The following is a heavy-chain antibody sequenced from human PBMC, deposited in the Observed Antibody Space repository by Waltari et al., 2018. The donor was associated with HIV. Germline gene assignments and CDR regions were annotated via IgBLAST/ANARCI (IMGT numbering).Heavy chain of an antibody. CDR1: GFTFDDYA. J-gene: IGHJ4*02. CDR3: AKGPFDY. V-gene: IGHV3-9*01. Sequence: EVQLVESGGGLVQPGRSLRLSCAASGFTFDDYAMPWVRQAPGKGLEWVAGISWNSGCIGYEYSVKGRFTSSRDNAKNSVYLEMNSLRTEDTALYYCAKGPFDYWGQGTLVTVSS. CDR2: ISWNSGCI.